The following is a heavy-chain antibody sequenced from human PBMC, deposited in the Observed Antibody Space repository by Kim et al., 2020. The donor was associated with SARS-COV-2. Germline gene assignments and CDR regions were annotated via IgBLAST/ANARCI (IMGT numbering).Heavy chain of an antibody. V-gene: IGHV3-33*05. CDR2: ISYDGSNK. CDR3: ARDYYGSGSYVY. Sequence: GGSLRLSCAASGFTFSSYGMHWVRQAPGKGLEWVAVISYDGSNKYYADSVKGRFTISRDNSKNTLYLQMNSLRAEDTAVYYCARDYYGSGSYVYWGQGTLVTVSS. CDR1: GFTFSSYG. D-gene: IGHD3-10*01. J-gene: IGHJ4*02.